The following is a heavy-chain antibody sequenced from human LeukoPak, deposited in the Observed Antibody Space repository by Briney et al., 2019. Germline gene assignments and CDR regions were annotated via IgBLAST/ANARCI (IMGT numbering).Heavy chain of an antibody. Sequence: GGSLRLSCAASGFIFSSYEMNWVRQAPGKGLEWVSYISSSGSTIYYADSVKGRFTISRDNAKHSLYLQMNSLRAEDTAVYYCARELRTPYDILGRGNAFDIWGQGTMVTVSS. CDR3: ARELRTPYDILGRGNAFDI. D-gene: IGHD3-9*01. V-gene: IGHV3-48*03. CDR2: ISSSGSTI. J-gene: IGHJ3*02. CDR1: GFIFSSYE.